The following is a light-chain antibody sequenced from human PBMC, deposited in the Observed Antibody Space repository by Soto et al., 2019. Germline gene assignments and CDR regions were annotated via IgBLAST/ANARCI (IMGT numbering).Light chain of an antibody. CDR3: QQYYNWPPIT. Sequence: EVVMTQSPATLSVSPGERATLSCRASQSVNTNLAWYQQKPGQGPRLLIYGASTRATGIPARFSGSGSGTEFTLTISSLQSEDFEVYYCQQYYNWPPITFGQGTRLEIK. CDR1: QSVNTN. CDR2: GAS. J-gene: IGKJ5*01. V-gene: IGKV3D-15*01.